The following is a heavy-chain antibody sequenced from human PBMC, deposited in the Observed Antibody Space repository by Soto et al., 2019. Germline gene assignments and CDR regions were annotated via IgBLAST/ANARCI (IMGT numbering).Heavy chain of an antibody. Sequence: QVQLVQSGAEVKKPGSSVKVSCKASGGTFSSYAISWVRQAPGQGLEWMGGIIPIFGTANYAQKFQGRVTITADESTSTAYMELSSLRSEDTAVYYCAILQGKDIVVVHSTPVDYWGQGTLVTVSS. D-gene: IGHD2-2*01. CDR2: IIPIFGTA. V-gene: IGHV1-69*01. J-gene: IGHJ4*02. CDR3: AILQGKDIVVVHSTPVDY. CDR1: GGTFSSYA.